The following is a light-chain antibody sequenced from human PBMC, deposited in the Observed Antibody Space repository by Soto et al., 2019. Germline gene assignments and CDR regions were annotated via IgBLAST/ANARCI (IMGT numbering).Light chain of an antibody. V-gene: IGKV1-39*01. CDR1: RNVAKW. J-gene: IGKJ1*01. CDR3: QQSYSTPWT. Sequence: DVQMTQSPPTLSASVGDRVILSCRASRNVAKWLAWFQQKPGGAPKLLIYAASSLQSGTPSRFSGSGSETDFTLTISSLQPEDFATYYCQQSYSTPWTFGQGTKVDIK. CDR2: AAS.